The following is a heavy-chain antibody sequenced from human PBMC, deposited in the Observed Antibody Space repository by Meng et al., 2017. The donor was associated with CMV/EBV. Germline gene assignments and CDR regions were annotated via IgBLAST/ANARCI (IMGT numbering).Heavy chain of an antibody. CDR3: AHRGSYGYHGY. J-gene: IGHJ4*02. D-gene: IGHD5-18*01. V-gene: IGHV2-5*02. CDR2: IYWDDDK. Sequence: QITLQLAGPAPVTPKQTVALTCSFSGFALSTSGVGVGWIRQPPGKGLEWLALIYWDDDKRYSPSLKSRLTITKDTSNNQVVLTMTNMDPVDTAIYYCAHRGSYGYHGYWGQGTLVTVSS. CDR1: GFALSTSGVG.